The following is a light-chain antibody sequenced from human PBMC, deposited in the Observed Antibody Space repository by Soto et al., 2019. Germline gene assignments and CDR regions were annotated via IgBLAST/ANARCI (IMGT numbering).Light chain of an antibody. J-gene: IGKJ1*01. V-gene: IGKV3-20*01. CDR3: QKNLSSPVT. CDR1: PGVSISN. CDR2: AAS. Sequence: EIVLTQSPGTLSLSPGERATLSCRASPGVSISNLAWYQQKPGQAPRLLIYAASTRASNIPDRFSGSGSGTDFTLTSSRQEPEEFAVYYWQKNLSSPVTFGKGTKVEMK.